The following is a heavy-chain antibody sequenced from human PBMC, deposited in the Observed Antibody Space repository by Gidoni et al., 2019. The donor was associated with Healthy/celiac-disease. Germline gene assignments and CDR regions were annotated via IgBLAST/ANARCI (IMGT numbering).Heavy chain of an antibody. CDR3: ARVVVVITPLFDY. V-gene: IGHV3-7*03. CDR1: GFTFSSYW. Sequence: EVQLVESGGGLVQPGGSLRLSCAASGFTFSSYWMSWVRQAPGKGLEWVANIKQDGSEKNYVDSVKGRFTISRDNAKNSLYLQMNSLRAEDTAVYYCARVVVVITPLFDYWGQGTLVTVSS. J-gene: IGHJ4*02. D-gene: IGHD3-22*01. CDR2: IKQDGSEK.